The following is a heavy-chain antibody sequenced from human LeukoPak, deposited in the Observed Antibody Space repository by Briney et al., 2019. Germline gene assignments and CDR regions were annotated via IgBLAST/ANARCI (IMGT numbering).Heavy chain of an antibody. CDR2: INSDGSST. D-gene: IGHD2-15*01. J-gene: IGHJ4*02. V-gene: IGHV3-74*01. CDR3: VYGGLDY. CDR1: GFLFSSYW. Sequence: GGSLRLFCAASGFLFSSYWMHWVRQATGRGLVWVSRINSDGSSTSYADSVKGRFTISKDNAKNTLYLQMNSLRAEDTAVYYCVYGGLDYWGQGTLVTVSS.